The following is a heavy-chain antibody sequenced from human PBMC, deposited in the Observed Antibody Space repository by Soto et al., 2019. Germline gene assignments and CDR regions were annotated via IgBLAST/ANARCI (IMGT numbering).Heavy chain of an antibody. CDR1: GFTFSSYG. Sequence: QVQLVESGGGVVQPGRSLRLSCAASGFTFSSYGMHWVRQAPGKGLEWVAVIWYDGSNKYYADSVKGRFTISRDNSKNTLYLQMNSLRAEDTAVYYCARVSEDSSGPVDYWGQGTLVTVSS. CDR2: IWYDGSNK. V-gene: IGHV3-33*01. D-gene: IGHD3-22*01. J-gene: IGHJ4*02. CDR3: ARVSEDSSGPVDY.